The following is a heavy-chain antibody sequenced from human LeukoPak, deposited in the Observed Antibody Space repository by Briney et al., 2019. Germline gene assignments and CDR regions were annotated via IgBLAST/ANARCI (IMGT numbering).Heavy chain of an antibody. CDR2: IYYSGST. V-gene: IGHV4-59*12. J-gene: IGHJ6*02. CDR3: ARGERIYYGMDV. D-gene: IGHD1-1*01. CDR1: GGSISSYY. Sequence: SETLSLTCTVSGGSISSYYWSWIRQPPGKGLEWIGYIYYSGSTNYNPSLKSRVTISVDTSKNQFSLKLSSVTAADTAVYCCARGERIYYGMDVWGQGTTVTVSS.